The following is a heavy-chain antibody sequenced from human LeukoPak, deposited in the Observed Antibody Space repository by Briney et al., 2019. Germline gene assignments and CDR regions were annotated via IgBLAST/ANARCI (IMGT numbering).Heavy chain of an antibody. CDR2: IYSGDTT. J-gene: IGHJ4*02. D-gene: IGHD2-2*01. Sequence: GEFLRLSCAASGFTFSRYWIHWVRQAPGKGLEWVSLIYSGDTTHYADSVKGRFTISRNNSKNTFYLQMNSLRAEDTAVYYCAKTFGTIDPFEYWGQGTLVTVSS. CDR3: AKTFGTIDPFEY. V-gene: IGHV3-53*01. CDR1: GFTFSRYW.